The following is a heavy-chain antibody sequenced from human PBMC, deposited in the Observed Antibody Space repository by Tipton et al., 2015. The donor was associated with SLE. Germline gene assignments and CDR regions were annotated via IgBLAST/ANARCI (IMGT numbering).Heavy chain of an antibody. Sequence: TLSLTCAVYGGSFSGYSWTWFRRPPGKGLEWIGEINHSGSTNYNPSLKSRVTISVDTSKNQFSLKLSSVTAADTAVYYCARGGYGYDYVWGSYRYTSALDYWGQGTLVTVSP. V-gene: IGHV4-34*01. D-gene: IGHD3-16*02. CDR2: INHSGST. J-gene: IGHJ4*02. CDR3: ARGGYGYDYVWGSYRYTSALDY. CDR1: GGSFSGYS.